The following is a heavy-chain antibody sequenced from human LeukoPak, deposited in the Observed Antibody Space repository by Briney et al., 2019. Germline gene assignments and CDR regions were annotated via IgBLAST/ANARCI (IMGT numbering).Heavy chain of an antibody. CDR1: AFTVNRYS. Sequence: GGSLRLSSAASAFTVNRYSMNCGREARGKELESFSSIGSSSSSIYYADSVKGRFTISRDNAKNSLYLQMNSLRAEDTAVYYCARASGDIVETATMGSYWGQGTLVTVSS. V-gene: IGHV3-21*01. CDR2: IGSSSSSI. J-gene: IGHJ4*02. D-gene: IGHD5-18*01. CDR3: ARASGDIVETATMGSY.